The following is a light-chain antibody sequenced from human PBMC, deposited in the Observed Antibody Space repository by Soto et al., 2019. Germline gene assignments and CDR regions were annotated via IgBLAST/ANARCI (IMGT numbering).Light chain of an antibody. CDR2: AAS. Sequence: DIQMTQSPSSLSASVGDRVTITCRASQSISSYLSWYQQKPGKAPKLLIYAASSLQSGVPSRFSGSGSGTDFTLTINRLXXXXXXXXXCQHYNSFPWTFGQGTKV. J-gene: IGKJ1*01. CDR3: QHYNSFPWT. CDR1: QSISSY. V-gene: IGKV1-39*01.